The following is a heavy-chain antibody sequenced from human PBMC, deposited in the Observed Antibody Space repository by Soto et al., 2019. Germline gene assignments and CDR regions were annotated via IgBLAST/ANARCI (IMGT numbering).Heavy chain of an antibody. Sequence: ASVKVSCKASGYTFTGYYMHWVRQAPGQGLEWMGWINPNSGGTNYAQKFQGWVTMTRDTSISTAYMELSRLRSDDTAVYYCARGRLMVYAMAPNNWFDPWGQGTLVTVSS. J-gene: IGHJ5*02. CDR2: INPNSGGT. CDR3: ARGRLMVYAMAPNNWFDP. CDR1: GYTFTGYY. V-gene: IGHV1-2*04. D-gene: IGHD2-8*01.